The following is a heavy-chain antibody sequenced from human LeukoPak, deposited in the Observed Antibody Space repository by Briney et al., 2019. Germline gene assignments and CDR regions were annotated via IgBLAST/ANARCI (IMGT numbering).Heavy chain of an antibody. J-gene: IGHJ6*03. CDR2: IKQDGSEK. CDR3: ARDKMDYNFWSGDYFYYMDV. CDR1: EFSFSGYW. D-gene: IGHD3-3*01. Sequence: GGSLRLSCAASEFSFSGYWMIWVRQAPGKGLEWVANIKQDGSEKYYVDSVKGRFTISRDNAQNSLFLQMNSLRAEDTAVYYCARDKMDYNFWSGDYFYYMDVWGKGTTVTVSS. V-gene: IGHV3-7*01.